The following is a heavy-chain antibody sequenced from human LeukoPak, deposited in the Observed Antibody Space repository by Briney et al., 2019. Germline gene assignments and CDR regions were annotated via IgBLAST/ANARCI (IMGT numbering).Heavy chain of an antibody. CDR1: GFTFSSYW. V-gene: IGHV3-7*01. CDR3: VRDPGGLDY. J-gene: IGHJ4*02. Sequence: GGSLRLSCAASGFTFSSYWMTWVRQAPGKGLEWVANIKQDGSDKYYVDSVKGRFTISRDNAKNSLYLQMNSLRTEDTAVYYCVRDPGGLDYWDQGTLVTVSS. CDR2: IKQDGSDK. D-gene: IGHD2-8*02.